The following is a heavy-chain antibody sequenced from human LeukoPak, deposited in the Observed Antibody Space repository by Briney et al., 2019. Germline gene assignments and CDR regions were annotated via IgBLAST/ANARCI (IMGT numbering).Heavy chain of an antibody. Sequence: PGGSLRLSCAASGFTFSSYAMSWVRQAPGKGLEWVSAISGSGGSTYYADSVKGRFTISRDNSKNTLYLQMNSLRAEDTAVYYCAKDRGNYYDSRGPFDYWGPGTLVTVSS. CDR3: AKDRGNYYDSRGPFDY. J-gene: IGHJ4*02. D-gene: IGHD3-22*01. V-gene: IGHV3-23*01. CDR1: GFTFSSYA. CDR2: ISGSGGST.